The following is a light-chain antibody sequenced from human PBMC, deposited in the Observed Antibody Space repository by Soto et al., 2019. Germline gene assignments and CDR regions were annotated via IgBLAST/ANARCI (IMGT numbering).Light chain of an antibody. J-gene: IGKJ3*01. V-gene: IGKV3-20*01. Sequence: EIVLTQSPGTLSLSPGERATLSCRASQSVSSSYLAWYQQKPGQAPRLLIYGASSRATGIPDRFSGSGSGTDFTLTISRLEPEDFAVYYCQQYRSSFGPGTKVDIK. CDR2: GAS. CDR1: QSVSSSY. CDR3: QQYRSS.